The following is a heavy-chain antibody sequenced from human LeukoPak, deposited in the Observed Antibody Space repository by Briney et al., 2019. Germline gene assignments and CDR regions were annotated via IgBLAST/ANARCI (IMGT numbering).Heavy chain of an antibody. CDR2: IYHSGST. CDR3: ARGSGYAGVFDY. D-gene: IGHD5-12*01. CDR1: GGSISSGGYY. Sequence: SQTLSLTCTVSGGSISSGGYYWSWIRQHPGKGLEWIGYIYHSGSTYYNPSLKSRVTISVDTSKNQFSLKLSSVTAADTAVYYCARGSGYAGVFDYWGQGTLVTVSS. V-gene: IGHV4-31*03. J-gene: IGHJ4*02.